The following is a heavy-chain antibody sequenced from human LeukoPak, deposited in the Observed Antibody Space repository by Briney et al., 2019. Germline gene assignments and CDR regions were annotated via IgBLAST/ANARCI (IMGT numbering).Heavy chain of an antibody. CDR3: AKEGGRFSSYFDY. Sequence: GGSLRLSCAASGFTFSSYAMGWVRQAPGKGLEWVSVISGSGGSTYYADSVKGRFTISRDNSKNTLYLQMNSLRAEDTAVYYCAKEGGRFSSYFDYWGQGTLVTVSS. V-gene: IGHV3-23*01. CDR1: GFTFSSYA. D-gene: IGHD1-26*01. CDR2: ISGSGGST. J-gene: IGHJ4*02.